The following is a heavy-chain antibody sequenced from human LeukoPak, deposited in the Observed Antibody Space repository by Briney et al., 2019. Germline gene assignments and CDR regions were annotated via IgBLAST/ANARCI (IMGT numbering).Heavy chain of an antibody. V-gene: IGHV3-74*01. CDR3: ARAPTGWLQSGGGY. CDR1: GFTLSSYW. J-gene: IGHJ4*02. Sequence: GGSRRLASAASGFTLSSYWMHWDRQAPGKGLVWVSRINSDGSRRSYADPVKGRFTISRVKAKSTLSLHMNSLRGEDTAVYYCARAPTGWLQSGGGYWGQRTLVTVSS. D-gene: IGHD5-24*01. CDR2: INSDGSRR.